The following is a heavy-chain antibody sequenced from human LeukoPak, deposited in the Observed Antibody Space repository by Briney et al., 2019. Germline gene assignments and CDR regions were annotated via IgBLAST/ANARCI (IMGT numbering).Heavy chain of an antibody. Sequence: ASVKVSCKASGYSFTTYGISWMRQAPGQGLEWMGWISGYNGNRNYAQKFQGRVTMTTDTSTSTAYMELRSLRSDDTAVYYCARDEGYYCSSSNCYTRYWYFDLWGRGTLVTVSS. V-gene: IGHV1-18*01. D-gene: IGHD2-2*02. CDR3: ARDEGYYCSSSNCYTRYWYFDL. J-gene: IGHJ2*01. CDR2: ISGYNGNR. CDR1: GYSFTTYG.